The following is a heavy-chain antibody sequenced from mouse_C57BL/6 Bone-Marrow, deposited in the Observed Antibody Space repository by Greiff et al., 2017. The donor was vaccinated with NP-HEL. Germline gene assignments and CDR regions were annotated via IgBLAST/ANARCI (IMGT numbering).Heavy chain of an antibody. CDR3: ARMDDYPYYLDY. D-gene: IGHD2-4*01. CDR1: GYTFTDYN. Sequence: VQLQQSGPELVKPGASVKMSCKASGYTFTDYNMHWVKQSHGKSLEWIGYINPNNGGTSYNQKFKGKATLTVNKSSSTAYMELRSLTSEDSAVYYCARMDDYPYYLDYWGQGTTLTVSS. CDR2: INPNNGGT. J-gene: IGHJ2*01. V-gene: IGHV1-22*01.